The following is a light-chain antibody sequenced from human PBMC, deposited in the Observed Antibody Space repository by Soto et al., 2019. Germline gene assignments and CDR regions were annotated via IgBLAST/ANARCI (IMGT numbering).Light chain of an antibody. CDR3: TSYAGTNNPYV. CDR2: EVS. Sequence: SALTQPPSASGSPGQSVTISCTGTSSDVGDYNYVSWYQQHPGKAPKLMIYEVSKRPSGVPDRFSGSKSGNTASLTVSGLQAEDEADYYCTSYAGTNNPYVFGTGTKVTVL. J-gene: IGLJ1*01. V-gene: IGLV2-8*01. CDR1: SSDVGDYNY.